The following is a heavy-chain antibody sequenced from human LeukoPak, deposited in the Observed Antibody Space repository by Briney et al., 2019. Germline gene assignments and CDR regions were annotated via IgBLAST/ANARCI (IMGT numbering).Heavy chain of an antibody. CDR3: ARAIGKSEGY. D-gene: IGHD4-23*01. J-gene: IGHJ4*02. V-gene: IGHV3-7*01. CDR2: IKQDGSEK. CDR1: GFALSSYW. Sequence: GGSLRLSCAASGFALSSYWMSWVRQAPGKGLEWEANIKQDGSEKYYVDSVKGRFTISRDNAKNSVYLQMNSLRAEDTAVYYCARAIGKSEGYWGQGTLVTVSS.